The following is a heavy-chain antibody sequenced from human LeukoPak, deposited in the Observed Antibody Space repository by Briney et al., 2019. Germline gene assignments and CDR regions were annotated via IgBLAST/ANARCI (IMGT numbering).Heavy chain of an antibody. CDR2: IRYDGSDK. Sequence: QSGGSLRLSCAASGFTFSDYGMHWVRQAPGKGLEWLAFIRYDGSDKYYADSVKGRFTISRDNAKNSLYLQMNSLRAEDTAVYYCAKAGYSYGHKYYYYYYGMDVWGQGTTVTVSS. V-gene: IGHV3-30*02. J-gene: IGHJ6*02. CDR3: AKAGYSYGHKYYYYYYGMDV. CDR1: GFTFSDYG. D-gene: IGHD5-18*01.